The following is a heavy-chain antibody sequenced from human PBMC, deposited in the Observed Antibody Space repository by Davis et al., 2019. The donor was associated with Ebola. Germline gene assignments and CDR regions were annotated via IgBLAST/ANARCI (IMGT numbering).Heavy chain of an antibody. J-gene: IGHJ4*02. D-gene: IGHD6-19*01. Sequence: ASVKVSCKASGSTFTSYGITWVRQAPGQGLEWVGWINTHNGNTNLAQKLHDRVTLTTDTSTSTAYMEMRSLRSDDTAVYYCARDLVSGWYICDSWGQGTLVSVSS. CDR1: GSTFTSYG. CDR3: ARDLVSGWYICDS. CDR2: INTHNGNT. V-gene: IGHV1-18*01.